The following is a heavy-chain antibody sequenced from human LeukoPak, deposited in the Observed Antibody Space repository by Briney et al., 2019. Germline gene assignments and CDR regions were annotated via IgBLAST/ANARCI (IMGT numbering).Heavy chain of an antibody. J-gene: IGHJ4*02. CDR2: ISYDGSNK. CDR1: GFTFSSYA. CDR3: ARLTGTTGGFDY. Sequence: PGRSLRLSCAASGFTFSSYAMHWVRQAPGKGLEWVAVISYDGSNKYYADSVKGRFTISRDNSKNTLYLQMNSLRAEDTAVYYCARLTGTTGGFDYWGQGTLVTVSS. D-gene: IGHD1-7*01. V-gene: IGHV3-30-3*01.